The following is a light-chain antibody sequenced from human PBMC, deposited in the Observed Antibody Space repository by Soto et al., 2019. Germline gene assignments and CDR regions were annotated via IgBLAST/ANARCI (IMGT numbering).Light chain of an antibody. Sequence: EIVMTQSPSTLSVSPGETSTLSLRASQTVSTNLAWYQQKPRQPPSLLIYDASTRASGIPARFSGSGSGTDFTLTISSLQPEDFAVYYCQQYNNWPPWTFGQGTQVDIK. CDR2: DAS. CDR3: QQYNNWPPWT. V-gene: IGKV3-15*01. CDR1: QTVSTN. J-gene: IGKJ1*01.